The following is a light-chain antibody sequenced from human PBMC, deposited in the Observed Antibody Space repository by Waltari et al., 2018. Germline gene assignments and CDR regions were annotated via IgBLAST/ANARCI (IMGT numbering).Light chain of an antibody. CDR2: FRSDLDK. J-gene: IGLJ2*01. CDR3: MIGHSSASV. V-gene: IGLV5-45*03. CDR1: SGTNVADRK. Sequence: QAVLTQPSSLSASPGASARLTCTLHSGTNVADRKIYWYQQKPGRPPQYLLRFRSDLDKHQASTVPSRFSAPKGASATAGSLLFSGLQSEDEAGCYGMIGHSSASVFGGGTRLTV.